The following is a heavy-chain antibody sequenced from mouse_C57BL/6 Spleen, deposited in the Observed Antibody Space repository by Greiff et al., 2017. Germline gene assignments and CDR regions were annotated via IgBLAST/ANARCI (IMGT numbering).Heavy chain of an antibody. CDR3: ARSVDGYPWFAY. Sequence: QVQLQQPGAELVMPGASVKLSCKASGYTFTSYWMHWVKQRPGQGLEWIGEIDPSDSYTNYNQKFKGKATLTVAKSSSTAYMQVSSLTSEDSAVYYCARSVDGYPWFAYWGQGTLVTVSA. D-gene: IGHD2-3*01. J-gene: IGHJ3*01. CDR1: GYTFTSYW. V-gene: IGHV1-69*01. CDR2: IDPSDSYT.